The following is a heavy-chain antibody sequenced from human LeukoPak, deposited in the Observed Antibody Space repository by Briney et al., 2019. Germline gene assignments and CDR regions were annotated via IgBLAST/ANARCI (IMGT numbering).Heavy chain of an antibody. J-gene: IGHJ4*02. Sequence: GESLKISCKGSGYIFTSYWIGWVRQMPGKGLEWMGIIYPGDPDTRYSPSFQGQVTISADKSISTAYLQWSSLKASDTAMYYCARPRGYYYDSSGYYEFYYFDYWGQGTLVTVSS. D-gene: IGHD3-22*01. CDR1: GYIFTSYW. CDR2: IYPGDPDT. V-gene: IGHV5-51*01. CDR3: ARPRGYYYDSSGYYEFYYFDY.